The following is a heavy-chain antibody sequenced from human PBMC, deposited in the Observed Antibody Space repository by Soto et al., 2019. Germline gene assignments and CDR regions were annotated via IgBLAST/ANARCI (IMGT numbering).Heavy chain of an antibody. CDR2: AYYRSRWYN. CDR3: SSWEHNKEAFDY. D-gene: IGHD1-26*01. V-gene: IGHV6-1*01. J-gene: IGHJ4*02. Sequence: PSQTLSLTCAISGDNVSSNSSAWNWIRQSPSRGLEWLGRAYYRSRWYNDYGGSVKGRITINPDTSKNQFSLQLNSVTPEDTAVYYCSSWEHNKEAFDYWGQGIPVTVS. CDR1: GDNVSSNSSA.